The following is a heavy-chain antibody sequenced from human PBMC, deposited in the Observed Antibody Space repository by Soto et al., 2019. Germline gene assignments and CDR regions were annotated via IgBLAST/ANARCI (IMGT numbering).Heavy chain of an antibody. Sequence: GGSLRLSCAASGFTFSSYWMSWVRQAPGKGLEWVANIKQDGSEKYYVDSVKGRFTISRDNAKNSLYLQMNSLRAEDTAVYYCASLEPHGDYEPDADAFDIWGQGTMVTVSS. CDR3: ASLEPHGDYEPDADAFDI. D-gene: IGHD4-17*01. V-gene: IGHV3-7*05. CDR2: IKQDGSEK. J-gene: IGHJ3*02. CDR1: GFTFSSYW.